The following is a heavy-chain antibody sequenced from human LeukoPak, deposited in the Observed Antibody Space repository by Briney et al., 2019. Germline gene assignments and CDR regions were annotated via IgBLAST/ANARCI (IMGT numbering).Heavy chain of an antibody. CDR1: GFPFSIYS. V-gene: IGHV3-21*01. Sequence: GGSLRLSCAASGFPFSIYSMNWAGQAPGKGLEWVSFICRSSSYIYYAASVKGRFTIYRDNAKNSLYLQMNSLRAEDTAVYYWGRDESSSWHVDYWGQGTLVSVSS. J-gene: IGHJ4*02. CDR3: GRDESSSWHVDY. CDR2: ICRSSSYI. D-gene: IGHD6-6*01.